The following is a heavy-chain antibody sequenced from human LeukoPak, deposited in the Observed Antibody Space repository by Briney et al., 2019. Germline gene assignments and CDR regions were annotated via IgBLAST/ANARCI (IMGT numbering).Heavy chain of an antibody. CDR1: GVSISSNY. J-gene: IGHJ4*02. V-gene: IGHV4-4*08. Sequence: PSETLSLTCTVSGVSISSNYWSWIRQPPGKGLEWNGLEWIGYIHANGDTNYNPSLNRRVTMSLDSSRRHLSLNLSSLTAADTAVYFCAGYDHSNYLAYWGQGILVTASS. D-gene: IGHD4-11*01. CDR3: AGYDHSNYLAY. CDR2: IHANGDT.